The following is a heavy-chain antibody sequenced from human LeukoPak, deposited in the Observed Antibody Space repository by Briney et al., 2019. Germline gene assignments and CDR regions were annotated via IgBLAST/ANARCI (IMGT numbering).Heavy chain of an antibody. CDR1: GFTFSNG. CDR2: ISSSSSYI. V-gene: IGHV3-21*01. Sequence: GGSLRLSCAASGFTFSNGMHWVRQAPGKGLEWVSSISSSSSYIYYADSVKGRFTISRDNAKNSLYLQMNSLRAEDTALYYCARDLVAAADNWFDPWGQGTLVTVSS. J-gene: IGHJ5*02. CDR3: ARDLVAAADNWFDP. D-gene: IGHD2-15*01.